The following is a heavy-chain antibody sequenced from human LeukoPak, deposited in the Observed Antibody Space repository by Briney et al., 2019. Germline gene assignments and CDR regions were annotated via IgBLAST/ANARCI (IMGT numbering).Heavy chain of an antibody. CDR1: GASITSYY. Sequence: PSETLSLTCTVSGASITSYYWIWIRQPPGKGQEWIGYIYNTGSTSYNPSLKSRVTISEDTSKNQFSLKLSSVTAADTAVYYCARGGDYDFWSGYSNYYYMDLWGKGTTVTVFS. D-gene: IGHD3-3*01. CDR3: ARGGDYDFWSGYSNYYYMDL. V-gene: IGHV4-59*01. J-gene: IGHJ6*03. CDR2: IYNTGST.